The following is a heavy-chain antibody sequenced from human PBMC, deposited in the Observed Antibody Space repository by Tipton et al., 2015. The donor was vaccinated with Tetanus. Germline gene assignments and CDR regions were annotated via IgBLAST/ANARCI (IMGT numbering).Heavy chain of an antibody. Sequence: QSGPEVKKPGSSVKVSCKASGGTFSSYAISWVRQAPGQGLEWMRGIIPIFGTANYAQKFQGRVTITADESTSTAYMELSSLRSEDTAVYYCARVSREGPELELDAFDIWGQGTMVTVSS. CDR2: IIPIFGTA. CDR1: GGTFSSYA. V-gene: IGHV1-69*01. D-gene: IGHD1-7*01. CDR3: ARVSREGPELELDAFDI. J-gene: IGHJ3*02.